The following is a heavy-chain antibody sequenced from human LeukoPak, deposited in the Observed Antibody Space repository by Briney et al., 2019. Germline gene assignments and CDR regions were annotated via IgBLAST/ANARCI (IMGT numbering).Heavy chain of an antibody. CDR1: GFTFSSYA. Sequence: PGGSLRLSCAASGFTFSSYAMSWVRQAPGKGLEWVSAISGSGGSTYYADSVKGRFTISRDNSKNTLYLQMNSLRAEDTAVYYCAKGSMVWGDYSYYFDYWGQGTLVTVSS. CDR3: AKGSMVWGDYSYYFDY. CDR2: ISGSGGST. D-gene: IGHD3-10*01. J-gene: IGHJ4*02. V-gene: IGHV3-23*01.